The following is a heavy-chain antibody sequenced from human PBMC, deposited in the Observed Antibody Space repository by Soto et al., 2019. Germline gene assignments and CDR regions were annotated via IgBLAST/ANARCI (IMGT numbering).Heavy chain of an antibody. CDR1: GFTVSSNY. V-gene: IGHV3-66*01. D-gene: IGHD2-15*01. CDR3: ARGYCSGGSCYSPYFDY. J-gene: IGHJ4*02. Sequence: GGSLRLSCAASGFTVSSNYMSWVRQAPGKGLEWVSVIYSGGSTYSEDSVKGRFTISRDNSKNTLYLQMNSLRAEDTAVYYCARGYCSGGSCYSPYFDYWGQGTLVTVSS. CDR2: IYSGGST.